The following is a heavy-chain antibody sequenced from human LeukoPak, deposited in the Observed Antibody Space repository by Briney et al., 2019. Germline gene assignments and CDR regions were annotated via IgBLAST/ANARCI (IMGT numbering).Heavy chain of an antibody. V-gene: IGHV3-23*01. CDR2: ISGSGGST. Sequence: PGGSLRLSCAASGFTFSSYAMSWVRQAPGKGLEWVSAISGSGGSTYYADSVKGRFTISRDNSKNTLYLQMNSLRAEDTAVYYCAKDSGLIVVVVAATIDYWGQGTLVTVSS. CDR1: GFTFSSYA. D-gene: IGHD2-15*01. CDR3: AKDSGLIVVVVAATIDY. J-gene: IGHJ4*02.